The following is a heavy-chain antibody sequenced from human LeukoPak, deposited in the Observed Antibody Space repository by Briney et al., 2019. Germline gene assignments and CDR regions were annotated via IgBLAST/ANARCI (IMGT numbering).Heavy chain of an antibody. CDR1: GGSISSYY. CDR3: ARGGGVRSWFDY. V-gene: IGHV4-59*01. Sequence: PSETLSLTCTVSGGSISSYYWSWIRQPPGKGLEWIGYIYYSGSTNYNPSLKSRVTISVDTSKNQFSLKLSSVTAADTAVYYCARGGGVRSWFDYWGQGTLVTVSS. D-gene: IGHD2-8*02. J-gene: IGHJ4*02. CDR2: IYYSGST.